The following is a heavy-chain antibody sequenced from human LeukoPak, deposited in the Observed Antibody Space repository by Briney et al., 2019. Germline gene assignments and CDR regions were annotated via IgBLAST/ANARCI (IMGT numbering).Heavy chain of an antibody. CDR1: GGSFSGYY. CDR2: INHSGST. V-gene: IGHV4-34*01. D-gene: IGHD5-18*01. CDR3: ARVRADTAIIDY. J-gene: IGHJ4*02. Sequence: SETLSLTCAVYGGSFSGYYWSWIRQPPGKGLEWIGEINHSGSTNYNPSLKSRVTISVDTSKNQFSLKLSSVTAADTAVYYCARVRADTAIIDYWGQGTLVTVSS.